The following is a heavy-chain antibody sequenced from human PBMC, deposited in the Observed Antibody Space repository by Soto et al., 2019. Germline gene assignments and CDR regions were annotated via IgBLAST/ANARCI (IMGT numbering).Heavy chain of an antibody. D-gene: IGHD2-8*01. J-gene: IGHJ5*02. CDR3: ARGVTGYCTNGVCYTYSYWFDP. Sequence: GASVKVSCKASGYTFTSYGISWVRQAPGQGLEWMGWISAYNGNTNYAQKPQGRVTMTTDTSTSTAYMELRSLRSDDTAVYYCARGVTGYCTNGVCYTYSYWFDPWAQGTLVTVSS. CDR1: GYTFTSYG. CDR2: ISAYNGNT. V-gene: IGHV1-18*01.